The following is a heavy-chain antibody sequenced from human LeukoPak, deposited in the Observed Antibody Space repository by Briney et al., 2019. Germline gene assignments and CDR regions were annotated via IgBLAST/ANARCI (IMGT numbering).Heavy chain of an antibody. CDR2: INHSGST. CDR3: ERRRSGRGYSYATHFDY. J-gene: IGHJ4*02. CDR1: GGSFSGYY. Sequence: SETLSLTCAVYGGSFSGYYWSWIRQPPGKGLEWIGEINHSGSTNYNPPLKSRVTISVDTSKNQFSLKLSSVTAADTAVYYCERRRSGRGYSYATHFDYWGQGTLVTVSS. D-gene: IGHD5-18*01. V-gene: IGHV4-34*01.